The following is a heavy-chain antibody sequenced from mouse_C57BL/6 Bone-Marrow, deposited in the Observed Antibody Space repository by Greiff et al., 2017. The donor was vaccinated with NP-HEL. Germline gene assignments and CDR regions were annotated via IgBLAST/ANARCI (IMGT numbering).Heavy chain of an antibody. CDR2: IDPETGGT. J-gene: IGHJ2*01. Sequence: QVQLQQSGAELVRPGASVTLSCKASGYTFTDYEMHWVKQTPVHGLEWIGAIDPETGGTAYNQKFKGKAILTADKSSSTAYMELRSLTSEDSAVYYCTRSGKYMGNYRLYYFDYWGQGTTLTVSS. CDR1: GYTFTDYE. V-gene: IGHV1-15*01. D-gene: IGHD2-1*01. CDR3: TRSGKYMGNYRLYYFDY.